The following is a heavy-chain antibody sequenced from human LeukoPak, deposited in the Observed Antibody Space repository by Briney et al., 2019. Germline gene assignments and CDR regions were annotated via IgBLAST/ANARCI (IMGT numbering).Heavy chain of an antibody. CDR3: ARDPLPGHPYSSSSYYFDY. CDR1: GLTFSSYA. D-gene: IGHD6-6*01. Sequence: PGRSLRLSCAASGLTFSSYAMHWVRQAPGKGLAWAAVISYDGSNKYYADSVKGRFTISRDNSKNTLYLQMNSLRAEDTAVYYCARDPLPGHPYSSSSYYFDYWGQGTLVTVSS. V-gene: IGHV3-30-3*01. CDR2: ISYDGSNK. J-gene: IGHJ4*02.